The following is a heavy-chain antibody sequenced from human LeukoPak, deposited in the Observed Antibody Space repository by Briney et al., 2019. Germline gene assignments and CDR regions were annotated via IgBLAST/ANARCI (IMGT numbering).Heavy chain of an antibody. Sequence: SETLSLTCTVSGGSISSYYWSWIRQPAGKGLEWNGRIYTGGSTYYNPSLMGRVTISADKSKNQFSLKLRSVTAADTAVYYCARYCSSISCYGDYYYMDVWGKGTKVTVSS. V-gene: IGHV4-4*07. CDR3: ARYCSSISCYGDYYYMDV. J-gene: IGHJ6*03. CDR2: IYTGGST. CDR1: GGSISSYY. D-gene: IGHD2-2*01.